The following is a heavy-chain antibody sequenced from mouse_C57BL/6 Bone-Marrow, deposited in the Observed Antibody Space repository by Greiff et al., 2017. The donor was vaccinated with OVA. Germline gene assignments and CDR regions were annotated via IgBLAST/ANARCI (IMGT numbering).Heavy chain of an antibody. V-gene: IGHV5-17*01. CDR2: ISSGSSTI. J-gene: IGHJ3*01. CDR3: ARPSPYYYGSWAY. Sequence: EVKLMESGGGLVKPGGSLKLSCAASGFTFSDYGMHWVRQAPEKGLEWVAYISSGSSTIYYADTVKGRFTISRDNAKNTLFLQMTSLRSEDTAMYYCARPSPYYYGSWAYWGQGTLVTVSA. D-gene: IGHD1-1*01. CDR1: GFTFSDYG.